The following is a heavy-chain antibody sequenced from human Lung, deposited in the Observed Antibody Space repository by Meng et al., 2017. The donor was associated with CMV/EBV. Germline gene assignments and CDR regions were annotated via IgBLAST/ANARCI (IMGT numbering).Heavy chain of an antibody. CDR1: VCRSGSNYY. Sequence: VCRSGSNYYRSWVRLPHGKGLEWIGNVHYSRDTDTVPSIQNRLTVTFDTSKNQFSLRLTSVTAADTAVYYCVRGLYYIAGDGYYHDFWGPGTLVTVSS. CDR2: VHYSRDT. D-gene: IGHD2-21*01. V-gene: IGHV4-30-4*01. J-gene: IGHJ4*02. CDR3: VRGLYYIAGDGYYHDF.